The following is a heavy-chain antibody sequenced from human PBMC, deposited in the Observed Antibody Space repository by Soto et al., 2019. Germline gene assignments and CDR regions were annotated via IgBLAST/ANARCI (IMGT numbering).Heavy chain of an antibody. CDR2: MNPNSGNT. Sequence: NRACKSAGYGKTVDLGSWGRNTKKQGLEWMGWMNPNSGNTGYAQKFQGRVTMTRNTSISTAYMELSSLRSEDTAVYYCARGLRFLVRYYYMDVWGKGTTVTVSS. V-gene: IGHV1-8*01. CDR1: GYGKTVDL. CDR3: ARGLRFLVRYYYMDV. D-gene: IGHD3-3*01. J-gene: IGHJ6*03.